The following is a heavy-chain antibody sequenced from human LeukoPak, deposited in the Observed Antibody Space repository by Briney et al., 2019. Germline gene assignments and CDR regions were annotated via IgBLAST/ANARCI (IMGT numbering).Heavy chain of an antibody. D-gene: IGHD5-24*01. Sequence: GGSLRLSCAASGFTFSSYWMHWVRQAPGKGLVWVSRINIDGSTSNYADSVKGRFTISRDNAKNAVYLQMNSLRVEDTAVYYCARASASATPPFGYWGQGTLVTVSS. CDR1: GFTFSSYW. J-gene: IGHJ4*02. CDR2: INIDGSTS. V-gene: IGHV3-74*01. CDR3: ARASASATPPFGY.